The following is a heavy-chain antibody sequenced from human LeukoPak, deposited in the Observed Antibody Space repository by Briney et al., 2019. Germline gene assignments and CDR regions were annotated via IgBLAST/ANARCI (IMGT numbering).Heavy chain of an antibody. Sequence: SVRVSCKASGGTFSSYAISWVRQAPGQGLEWMGRIIPIFGIANYAQKFQGRVTIIADKSTSTAYMELSSLRSEDTAVYYCARGRSTYYYYYYGMDVWGQGTTVTVSS. J-gene: IGHJ6*02. V-gene: IGHV1-69*04. D-gene: IGHD1-26*01. CDR3: ARGRSTYYYYYYGMDV. CDR1: GGTFSSYA. CDR2: IIPIFGIA.